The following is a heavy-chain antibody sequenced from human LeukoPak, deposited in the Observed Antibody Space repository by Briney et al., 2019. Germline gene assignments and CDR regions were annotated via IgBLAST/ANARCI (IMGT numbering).Heavy chain of an antibody. CDR2: ISGSGGST. D-gene: IGHD6-13*01. V-gene: IGHV3-23*01. J-gene: IGHJ6*02. Sequence: GSLSLSCAASGFTFSSYAMSWVRQAPGKGLEWVSAISGSGGSTYCADSVKGRFTISRDNAKNSLYLQMNSLRAEDTAVYYCARDEAAASYGMDVWGQGTTVTVSS. CDR3: ARDEAAASYGMDV. CDR1: GFTFSSYA.